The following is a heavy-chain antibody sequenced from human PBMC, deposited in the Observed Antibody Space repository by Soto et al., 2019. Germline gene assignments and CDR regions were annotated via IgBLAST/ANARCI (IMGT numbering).Heavy chain of an antibody. CDR3: ARVRWDYYDSSGYYLFYYGMDV. J-gene: IGHJ6*02. V-gene: IGHV4-34*01. Sequence: SETLSLTCAVYGGSFSGYYWSWIRQPPGKGLEWIGEVNHSGSTNYNPSLKSRVTISVDKSKNQFSLKLSSVTAADTAVYYCARVRWDYYDSSGYYLFYYGMDVWGQGTTVTVSS. CDR1: GGSFSGYY. CDR2: VNHSGST. D-gene: IGHD3-22*01.